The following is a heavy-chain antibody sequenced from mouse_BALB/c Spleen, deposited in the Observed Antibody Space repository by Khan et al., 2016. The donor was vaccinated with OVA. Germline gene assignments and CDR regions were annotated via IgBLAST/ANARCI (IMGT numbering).Heavy chain of an antibody. V-gene: IGHV1-77*01. Sequence: QVQLQQSGAELARPGASVNLSCKASGYTFTDYYINWMRQRTGQGLEWIGEIYPGSANIYYNEKFKGKATLTADKYSSTVYMQLSSLTSEDSAVYFCAREWAAWFPYWGQGTLVTVSA. CDR3: AREWAAWFPY. CDR2: IYPGSANI. J-gene: IGHJ3*01. CDR1: GYTFTDYY.